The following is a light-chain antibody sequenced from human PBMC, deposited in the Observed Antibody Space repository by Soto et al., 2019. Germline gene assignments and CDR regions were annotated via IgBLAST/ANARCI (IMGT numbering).Light chain of an antibody. CDR1: QSISSY. CDR2: AAS. V-gene: IGKV1-39*01. J-gene: IGKJ4*01. Sequence: DIQMTQSPSSVSASVGDRVTITCRASQSISSYLNWYQQKAGQAPNLLIYAASRLQSGVPSRFSGSGSGTDFTLTISSLQPEDFATYYCQESDAFPYTFGGGTKVDIK. CDR3: QESDAFPYT.